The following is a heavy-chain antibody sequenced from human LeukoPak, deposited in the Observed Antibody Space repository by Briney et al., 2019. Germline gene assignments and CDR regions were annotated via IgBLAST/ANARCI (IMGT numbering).Heavy chain of an antibody. CDR2: ISWTSGSI. J-gene: IGHJ5*02. CDR3: AQGSLEKLLGWFDP. D-gene: IGHD1-1*01. Sequence: GRSLRLSCAASGFTFDDYAMHWVRQAPGKGLEWVSGISWTSGSIVYADSVKGRFTISRDNAKNSLYLQMNSLRAEDTALYYCAQGSLEKLLGWFDPWGQGTLVTVSS. V-gene: IGHV3-9*01. CDR1: GFTFDDYA.